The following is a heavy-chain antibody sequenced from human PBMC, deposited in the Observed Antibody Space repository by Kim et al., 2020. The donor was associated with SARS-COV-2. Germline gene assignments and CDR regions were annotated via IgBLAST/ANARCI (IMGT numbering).Heavy chain of an antibody. V-gene: IGHV3-15*01. CDR3: TTKRLVAAGVDY. D-gene: IGHD6-13*01. J-gene: IGHJ4*02. Sequence: DYAAHVKGRLAISKDDSKNTLYLQMNSLQTEDTAVYYCTTKRLVAAGVDYWGQGTLVTVSS.